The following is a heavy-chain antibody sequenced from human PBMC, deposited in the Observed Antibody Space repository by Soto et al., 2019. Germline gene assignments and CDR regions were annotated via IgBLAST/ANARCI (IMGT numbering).Heavy chain of an antibody. V-gene: IGHV3-30*18. CDR3: AKGSYGTHYFDY. CDR2: ISFDGGNK. Sequence: QVQLVESGGGVVQPGRSLRLSCAASGFTFSSYGMHWVRQAPGKGLEWVAVISFDGGNKDYADSVKGRFTISRDNSENTLFLQMNSLRVDDTAVYYCAKGSYGTHYFDYWGRGTLVTVSS. J-gene: IGHJ4*02. D-gene: IGHD4-17*01. CDR1: GFTFSSYG.